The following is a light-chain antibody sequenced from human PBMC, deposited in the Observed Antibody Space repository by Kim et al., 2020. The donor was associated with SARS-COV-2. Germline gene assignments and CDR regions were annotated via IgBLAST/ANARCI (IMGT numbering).Light chain of an antibody. CDR3: QQYNNWPPLT. Sequence: PGERATLSCRASQNVSSDLAWYQQKRGQAPRLLIYGASTRATGIPARFSGSGSGTEFTLTISSLQSEDFAVYYCQQYNNWPPLTFGGGTKVDIK. CDR1: QNVSSD. V-gene: IGKV3D-15*01. CDR2: GAS. J-gene: IGKJ4*01.